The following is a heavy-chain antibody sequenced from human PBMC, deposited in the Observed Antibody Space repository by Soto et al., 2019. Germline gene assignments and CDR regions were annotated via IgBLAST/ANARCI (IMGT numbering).Heavy chain of an antibody. V-gene: IGHV3-23*01. D-gene: IGHD6-25*01. CDR2: ISGSVGST. CDR3: ATDRQGAAGNYGMDV. J-gene: IGHJ6*02. Sequence: GGSLRLSCAASGFTFSSYAMCWVRQAPGKGLEWVSAISGSVGSTYYADSVKGRFTISRDNSKNTLYLQMNSLRAEDTAVYYCATDRQGAAGNYGMDVWGQGTKVTVSS. CDR1: GFTFSSYA.